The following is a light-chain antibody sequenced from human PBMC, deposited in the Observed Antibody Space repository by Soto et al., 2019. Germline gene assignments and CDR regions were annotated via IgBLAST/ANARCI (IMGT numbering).Light chain of an antibody. CDR2: AAS. V-gene: IGKV1-5*01. Sequence: DIQMTQSPSTLSASVGDRVTITCRASQTVNGWLAWYQQKAGKAPKLLIYAASNLESGVPSRFSGSGSGSEFTLTISSLQPDDSATYYCQHYNSNPWTFGKGTKV. CDR3: QHYNSNPWT. CDR1: QTVNGW. J-gene: IGKJ1*01.